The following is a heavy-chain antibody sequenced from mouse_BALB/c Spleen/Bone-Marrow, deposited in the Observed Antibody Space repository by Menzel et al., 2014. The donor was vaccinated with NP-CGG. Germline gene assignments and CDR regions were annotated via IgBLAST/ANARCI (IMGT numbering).Heavy chain of an antibody. D-gene: IGHD2-4*01. J-gene: IGHJ3*01. V-gene: IGHV1S41*01. CDR1: GYTFTSYW. Sequence: DLVKPGASVKLSCKASGYTFTSYWINWIKQRPGQGPEWIGRIAPGSGSTYYNEMFKGKATLTVDTSSSTAYIQLSSLSSEDSAVYFCARGDDYDPFAYWGQGTLVTVSA. CDR2: IAPGSGST. CDR3: ARGDDYDPFAY.